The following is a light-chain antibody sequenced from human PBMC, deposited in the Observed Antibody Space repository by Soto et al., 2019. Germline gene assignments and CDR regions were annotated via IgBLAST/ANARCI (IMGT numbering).Light chain of an antibody. J-gene: IGLJ1*01. V-gene: IGLV2-23*01. Sequence: QSVLTQPASVSGSPGQSITISCTGTSSDVGSYNLVSWYQQHPDKAPKLMIYEGSKRPSGVSIRFSGSKSGDTASLTISGLQAEDEADYYCYSYAHSSTAYVIGTGTKLTVL. CDR1: SSDVGSYNL. CDR2: EGS. CDR3: YSYAHSSTAYV.